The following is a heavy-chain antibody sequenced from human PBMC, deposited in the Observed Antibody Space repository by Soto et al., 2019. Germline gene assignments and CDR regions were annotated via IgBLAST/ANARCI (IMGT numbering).Heavy chain of an antibody. CDR3: AKDPTVSLRGSDY. J-gene: IGHJ4*02. CDR1: GFSFSSYA. V-gene: IGHV3-23*01. D-gene: IGHD4-17*01. CDR2: ISNTGGST. Sequence: EVQLLESGGGLVQPGGSLRLSCAASGFSFSSYAMTWVRQAPGKGLEWVSTISNTGGSTYYADSVKGRFTISRDNSKNTLYLQMNSLRDEDTALYYCAKDPTVSLRGSDYWGQGNLVTVSS.